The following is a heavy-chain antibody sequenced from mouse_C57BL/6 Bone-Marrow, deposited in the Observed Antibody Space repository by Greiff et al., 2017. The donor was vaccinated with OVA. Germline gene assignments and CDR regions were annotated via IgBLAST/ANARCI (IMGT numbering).Heavy chain of an antibody. V-gene: IGHV1-18*01. Sequence: EVMLVESGPELVKPGASVKIPCKASGYTFTDYNMDWVKQSHGKSLEWIGDINPNNGGTIYNQKFKGKATLTVDKSSSTAYMELRSLTSEDTAVYYCAREGWLLPFAYWGQGTLVTVSA. CDR1: GYTFTDYN. CDR2: INPNNGGT. J-gene: IGHJ3*01. CDR3: AREGWLLPFAY. D-gene: IGHD2-3*01.